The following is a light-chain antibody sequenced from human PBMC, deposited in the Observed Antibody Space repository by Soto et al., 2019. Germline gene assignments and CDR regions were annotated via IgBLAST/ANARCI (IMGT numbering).Light chain of an antibody. V-gene: IGLV1-40*01. CDR2: GNS. CDR3: QSYDSSLSGYV. CDR1: SPKIGAGYD. J-gene: IGLJ1*01. Sequence: QSVLTQPPSVSGAPGQRVTISSPGSSPKIGAGYDVHWYQQLPGTAPKLLIYGNSNRPSGVPDRFSGSKSGTSASLAITGLQAEDEADYYCQSYDSSLSGYVFGTGTKVTVL.